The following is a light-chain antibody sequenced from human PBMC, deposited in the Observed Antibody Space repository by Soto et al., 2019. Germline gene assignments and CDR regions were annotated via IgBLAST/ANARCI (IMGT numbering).Light chain of an antibody. V-gene: IGKV3-15*01. J-gene: IGKJ1*01. CDR1: QSVSIN. Sequence: EIVMTQSPATLSVSPGERATLSCRASQSVSINLAWYQQKPGQAPRLLIYGASTRATGIPARFSGSGSGTEFTLTISSLQYEDFALYYCQQYNNWWTFGQGTKVDIK. CDR3: QQYNNWWT. CDR2: GAS.